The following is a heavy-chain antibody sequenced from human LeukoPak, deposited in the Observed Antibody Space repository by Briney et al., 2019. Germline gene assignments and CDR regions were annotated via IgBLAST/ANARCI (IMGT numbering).Heavy chain of an antibody. Sequence: SETPSLTCAVYGGSFSGYYWSWIRQPPGKGLEWIGEINHSGSTNYNPSLKSRVTISVDTSKNQFSLKLSSVTAADTAVYYCAAQKYYYDSSGVYYWGQGTLVTVSS. V-gene: IGHV4-34*01. D-gene: IGHD3-22*01. CDR3: AAQKYYYDSSGVYY. CDR2: INHSGST. J-gene: IGHJ4*02. CDR1: GGSFSGYY.